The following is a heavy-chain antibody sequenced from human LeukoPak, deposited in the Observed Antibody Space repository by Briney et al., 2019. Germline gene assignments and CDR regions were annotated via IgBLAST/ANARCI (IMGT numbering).Heavy chain of an antibody. J-gene: IGHJ4*02. V-gene: IGHV3-30-3*01. CDR2: ISYDGSNK. D-gene: IGHD1-1*01. CDR3: ARGVGSPQANYYFDY. Sequence: GGSLRLSCAASGFTFSSYAMHWVRQAPGKGLEWVAVISYDGSNKYYADSVKGRFTISRDNSKNTLYLQMNSLRAEDTAVYYCARGVGSPQANYYFDYWGQGTLVTVSS. CDR1: GFTFSSYA.